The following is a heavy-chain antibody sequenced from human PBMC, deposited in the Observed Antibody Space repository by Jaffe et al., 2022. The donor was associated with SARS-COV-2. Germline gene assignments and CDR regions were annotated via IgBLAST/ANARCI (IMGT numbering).Heavy chain of an antibody. CDR3: ARGGRDGYNEVDGYKKNYYYYGMDV. CDR2: ISSSGSTI. V-gene: IGHV3-11*01. J-gene: IGHJ6*02. Sequence: QVQLVESGGGLVKPGGSLRLSCAASGFTFSDYYMSWIRQAPGKGLEWVSYISSSGSTIYYADSVKGRFTISRDNAKNSLYLQMNSLRAEDTAVYYCARGGRDGYNEVDGYKKNYYYYGMDVWGQGTTVTVSS. CDR1: GFTFSDYY. D-gene: IGHD2-21*02.